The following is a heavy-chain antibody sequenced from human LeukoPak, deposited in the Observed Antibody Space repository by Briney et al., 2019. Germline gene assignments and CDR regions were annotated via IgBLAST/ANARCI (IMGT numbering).Heavy chain of an antibody. CDR1: GFTFSSYA. CDR3: AKYDYGGNPNEYYFDY. V-gene: IGHV3-23*01. D-gene: IGHD4-23*01. Sequence: GGSLRLSCAASGFTFSSYAMSWVRQAPGKGLEWVSTIGDNGDSTYYADSVKGRFTISRDNSKNTLDLQMNSLRAQDTAVYYCAKYDYGGNPNEYYFDYWGQGTLVTVSS. J-gene: IGHJ4*02. CDR2: IGDNGDST.